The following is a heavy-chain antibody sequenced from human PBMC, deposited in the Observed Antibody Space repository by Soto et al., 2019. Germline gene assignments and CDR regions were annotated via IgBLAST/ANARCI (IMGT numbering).Heavy chain of an antibody. CDR1: GGTFSSYT. D-gene: IGHD5-12*01. CDR3: ARLQSSGYDRDPTDY. V-gene: IGHV1-69*02. Sequence: QVQLVQSGAEVKKPGSSVKVSCKASGGTFSSYTISWVRQAPGQGLEWMGRIIPILGIANYAQKFQGRVTITADKSTSTAYMELSSLRSEDTAVYYCARLQSSGYDRDPTDYWGQGTLVTVSS. J-gene: IGHJ4*02. CDR2: IIPILGIA.